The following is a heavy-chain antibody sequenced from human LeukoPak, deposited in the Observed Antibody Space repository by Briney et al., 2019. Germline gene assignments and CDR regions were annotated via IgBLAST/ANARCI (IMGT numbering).Heavy chain of an antibody. V-gene: IGHV3-64*05. CDR2: INTNGANT. D-gene: IGHD6-6*01. J-gene: IGHJ4*02. CDR3: VKGLDYSSSQIDS. CDR1: GFTFKSDA. Sequence: GGSLRLSCSASGFTFKSDAMHWVRQAPGKGLEYVSSINTNGANTYYADSVKGRFTISRDNSRNTVYVQMNSLTPEDTAVYYCVKGLDYSSSQIDSWGQGTLVTVSS.